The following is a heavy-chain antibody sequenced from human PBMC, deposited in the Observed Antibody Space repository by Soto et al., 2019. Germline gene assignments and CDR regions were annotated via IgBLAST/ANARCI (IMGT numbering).Heavy chain of an antibody. J-gene: IGHJ5*02. CDR2: IYDTGNT. CDR1: GGSISSTTHYS. D-gene: IGHD2-15*01. CDR3: VRGSSGVWNYFDP. Sequence: SETLSLTCAVSGGSISSTTHYSWGWIRQPPGQGLEWIGYIYDTGNTYYNPSLKSRVTISLDRSQNQFDLKMKSVTAADTAVYYCVRGSSGVWNYFDPWGQGIPVTVS. V-gene: IGHV4-30-2*01.